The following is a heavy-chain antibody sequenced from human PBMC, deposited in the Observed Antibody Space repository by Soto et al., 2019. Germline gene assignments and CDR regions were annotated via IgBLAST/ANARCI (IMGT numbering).Heavy chain of an antibody. CDR2: INHSGST. D-gene: IGHD1-26*01. J-gene: IGHJ3*02. CDR1: GGSISGYY. Sequence: SETLSLTCAVNGGSISGYYWSWIRQPPGKGLEWIGEINHSGSTNYNPSLKSRVTISVDTSKNQFSLKLSSVTAADTAVYYCASRSWPRGAFDIWGQGTMVSVS. V-gene: IGHV4-34*01. CDR3: ASRSWPRGAFDI.